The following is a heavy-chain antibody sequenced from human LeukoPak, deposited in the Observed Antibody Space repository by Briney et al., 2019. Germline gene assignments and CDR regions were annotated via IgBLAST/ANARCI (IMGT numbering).Heavy chain of an antibody. D-gene: IGHD1-1*01. CDR3: AKGHDTRTATLDY. CDR1: GFTFSTYA. V-gene: IGHV3-23*01. Sequence: PGGSLRLPCAASGFTFSTYAMNWVRQAPGKGLEWVSAISGTDESTYYADSVKGRFTISRDNSKNTLYLQMNSLRAEDTAVYYRAKGHDTRTATLDYWGQGTLVTVSS. J-gene: IGHJ4*02. CDR2: ISGTDEST.